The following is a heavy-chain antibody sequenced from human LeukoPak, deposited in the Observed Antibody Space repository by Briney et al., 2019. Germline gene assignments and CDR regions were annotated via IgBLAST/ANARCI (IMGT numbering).Heavy chain of an antibody. Sequence: SETLSFTCTGSGCSISSHYWSWIRQPPGKGLEWIGYIYYSGSTNYNPSLKSRVTISVDTSKNQFSLKLSSVTAADTAVYYCATMVTPRHAGEFDYWGQGTLVTVSS. CDR3: ATMVTPRHAGEFDY. J-gene: IGHJ4*02. D-gene: IGHD4-23*01. CDR2: IYYSGST. V-gene: IGHV4-59*11. CDR1: GCSISSHY.